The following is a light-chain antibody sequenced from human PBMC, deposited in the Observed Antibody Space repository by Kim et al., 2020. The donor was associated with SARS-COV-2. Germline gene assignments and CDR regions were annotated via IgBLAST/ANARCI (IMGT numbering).Light chain of an antibody. J-gene: IGKJ1*01. Sequence: ASVGDTVTITCRASQGIANSLAWFQQKPGKAPKSLIYAASTLQSGVPSRFSGTGSRTYFTLTITSLQPEDSATYYCQQYNTYTWTFGQGTKVDIK. V-gene: IGKV1-16*01. CDR1: QGIANS. CDR2: AAS. CDR3: QQYNTYTWT.